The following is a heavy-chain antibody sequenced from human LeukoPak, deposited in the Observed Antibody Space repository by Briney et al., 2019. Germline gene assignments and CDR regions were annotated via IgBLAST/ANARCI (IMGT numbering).Heavy chain of an antibody. CDR1: GFTFSSYD. Sequence: GGSLRLSCAASGFTFSSYDMHWVRQATGKGLEWVSAIGTAGDTYYPGSVKGRFTISRENAKNSLYLQMNSLRAGDTAVYYCARAGGVAAAPDYWGQGTLVTVSS. J-gene: IGHJ4*02. CDR2: IGTAGDT. D-gene: IGHD6-13*01. CDR3: ARAGGVAAAPDY. V-gene: IGHV3-13*01.